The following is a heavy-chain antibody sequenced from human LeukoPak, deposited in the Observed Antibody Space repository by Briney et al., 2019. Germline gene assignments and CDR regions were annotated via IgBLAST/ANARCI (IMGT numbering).Heavy chain of an antibody. J-gene: IGHJ4*02. CDR1: GFTFSSYW. Sequence: GGSLRLSCAASGFTFSSYWMSWVRQAPGKGLEGVANIKQDGSEKYYVDSVKGRFTISRDNAKNSLYLQMNSLRAEDTAVYYCARERYSGSYYFDYWGQGTLVTVSS. V-gene: IGHV3-7*01. D-gene: IGHD1-26*01. CDR2: IKQDGSEK. CDR3: ARERYSGSYYFDY.